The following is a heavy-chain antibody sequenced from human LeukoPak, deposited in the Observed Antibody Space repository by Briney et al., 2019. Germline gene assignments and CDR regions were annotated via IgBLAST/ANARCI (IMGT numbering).Heavy chain of an antibody. D-gene: IGHD2-15*01. Sequence: AGGSLRLSCAASGFMFSTYWMTWVRQAPGKGLEWVANIKPDGSETYYVDSVKGRFTISRDNTKNLLYLQMNRLRGEDAAVYHCGGFGYEAGVDLWGQGTLVSVSS. CDR2: IKPDGSET. CDR3: GGFGYEAGVDL. CDR1: GFMFSTYW. V-gene: IGHV3-7*01. J-gene: IGHJ4*02.